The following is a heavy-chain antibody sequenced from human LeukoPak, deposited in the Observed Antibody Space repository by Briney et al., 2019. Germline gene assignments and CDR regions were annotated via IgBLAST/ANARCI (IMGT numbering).Heavy chain of an antibody. J-gene: IGHJ3*02. CDR2: VIPIFGTA. V-gene: IGHV1-69*13. CDR1: GGTLSSYA. D-gene: IGHD3-16*01. Sequence: SRKVSCKGSGGTLSSYAISWGRKGPGQRVEWVGGVIPIFGTANYAQKFQGRVTITADESTSTAYMELSSLRSEDTAVYYCARPGLLGDAFDIWGQGTMVTVSS. CDR3: ARPGLLGDAFDI.